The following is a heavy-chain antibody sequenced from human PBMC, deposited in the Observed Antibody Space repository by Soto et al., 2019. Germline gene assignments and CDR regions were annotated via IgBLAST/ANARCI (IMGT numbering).Heavy chain of an antibody. CDR1: GGSFSGYY. V-gene: IGHV4-34*01. CDR3: AGEDRGYTLRHV. Sequence: QVQLQQWGAGLLKPSETLSLTCAVYGGSFSGYYWSWIRQPPGKGLEWIGEINHSGSTNYNPSLKSRVTISVDTSKNQFSLKLSSVTAADTAVYYCAGEDRGYTLRHVWGQGTTVTVSS. D-gene: IGHD5-18*01. J-gene: IGHJ6*02. CDR2: INHSGST.